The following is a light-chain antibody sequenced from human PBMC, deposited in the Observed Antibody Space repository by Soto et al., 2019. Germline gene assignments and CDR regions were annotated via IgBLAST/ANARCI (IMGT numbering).Light chain of an antibody. Sequence: ETVLTQSPAPLSLSPGERATLSCWASQSVSSHLAWYQQKPGQAPRLLIYDTSTRATGVTARFSGSGSGTDSTLTISSLEPEDFAVYYCHQRNNWPSLYTVGQGTKLEIK. CDR2: DTS. CDR3: HQRNNWPSLYT. CDR1: QSVSSH. V-gene: IGKV3-11*01. J-gene: IGKJ2*01.